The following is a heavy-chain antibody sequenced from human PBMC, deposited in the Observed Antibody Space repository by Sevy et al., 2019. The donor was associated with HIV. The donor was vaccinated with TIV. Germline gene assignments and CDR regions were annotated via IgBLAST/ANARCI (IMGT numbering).Heavy chain of an antibody. D-gene: IGHD7-27*01. J-gene: IGHJ4*02. CDR1: GFTFPIYS. CDR2: RNQDGSDK. V-gene: IGHV3-7*03. Sequence: GGSLRRSCVASGFTFPIYSVVWVRRAPDKGLEWVAIRNQDGSDKYYMESVKGRFNISRDNSKNSLYLQLNSLRAEDTAVYYCARSWDYWGQMGYWGQGTLVTVSS. CDR3: ARSWDYWGQMGY.